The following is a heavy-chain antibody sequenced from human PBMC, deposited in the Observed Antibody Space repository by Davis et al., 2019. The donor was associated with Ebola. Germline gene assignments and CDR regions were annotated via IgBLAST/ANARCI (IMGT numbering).Heavy chain of an antibody. CDR3: ARDGWYYDFWSGYYITSNYGMDV. V-gene: IGHV3-7*01. CDR1: GFAFNIYA. J-gene: IGHJ6*02. CDR2: IKQDGSEK. Sequence: PGGSLRLSCAASGFAFNIYAMSWVRQAPGKGLEWVANIKQDGSEKYYVDSVKGRFTISRDNAKNSLYLQMNSLRAEDTAVYYCARDGWYYDFWSGYYITSNYGMDVWGQGTTVTVSS. D-gene: IGHD3-3*01.